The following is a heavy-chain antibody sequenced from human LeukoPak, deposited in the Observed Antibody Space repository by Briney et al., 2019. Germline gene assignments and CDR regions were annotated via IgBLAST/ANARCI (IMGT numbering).Heavy chain of an antibody. CDR3: ARDGESAVEMATVDYYGMDV. D-gene: IGHD5-24*01. CDR2: ISAYNGNT. Sequence: ASVKVSCKASGYTFTSYGISWVRQAPGQGLEWMGWISAYNGNTNYAQKLQGRVTMTTDTSTSTAYMELRSLRSDDTAVYYCARDGESAVEMATVDYYGMDVWDQGTTVTVSS. J-gene: IGHJ6*02. CDR1: GYTFTSYG. V-gene: IGHV1-18*01.